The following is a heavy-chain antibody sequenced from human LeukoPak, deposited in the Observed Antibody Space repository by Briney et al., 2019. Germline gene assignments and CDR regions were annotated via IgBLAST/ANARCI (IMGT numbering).Heavy chain of an antibody. D-gene: IGHD3-22*01. CDR3: ARRGFYDTSGYLFDY. Sequence: PGGSLRLSCAASGFTFSSYEMHWVRQASGKGLEWISYISSAGSIIYYADSVKGRFTISRDNAKNSLYLQMNSLRAEDTAVYYCARRGFYDTSGYLFDYWGQGTLVTVSS. V-gene: IGHV3-48*03. J-gene: IGHJ4*02. CDR1: GFTFSSYE. CDR2: ISSAGSII.